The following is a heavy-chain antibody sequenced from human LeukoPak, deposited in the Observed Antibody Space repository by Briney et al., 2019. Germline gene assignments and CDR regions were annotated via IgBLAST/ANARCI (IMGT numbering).Heavy chain of an antibody. CDR3: AKAGSGYNFGGFV. J-gene: IGHJ4*02. CDR2: ISSGGGST. V-gene: IGHV3-23*01. CDR1: GFTFSSYA. D-gene: IGHD5-18*01. Sequence: RGSARLSCAASGFTFSSYAMSWVRQAPGKGLEWVSTISSGGGSTYYADSVKGRFTISRDNSKNTLSLQMNSLRAEDTAVYYCAKAGSGYNFGGFVWGQGTLVTVSS.